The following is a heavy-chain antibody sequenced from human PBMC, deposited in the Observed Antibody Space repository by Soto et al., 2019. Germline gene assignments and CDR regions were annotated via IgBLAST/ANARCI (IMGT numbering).Heavy chain of an antibody. CDR3: AKWERIVGAETSDY. J-gene: IGHJ4*02. CDR2: ISGSGGST. D-gene: IGHD1-26*01. V-gene: IGHV3-23*01. Sequence: EVQLLESGGGLVQPGGSLRLSCAASGFTFSSYAMSWVRQAPGKGLEWVSAISGSGGSTYYADSVKGRFTISRDNSKNTLYLQMTSLRAEDTAVYYGAKWERIVGAETSDYWGQGTLVTVSS. CDR1: GFTFSSYA.